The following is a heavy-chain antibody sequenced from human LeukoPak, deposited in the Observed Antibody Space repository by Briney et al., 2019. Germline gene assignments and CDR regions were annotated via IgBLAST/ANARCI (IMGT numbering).Heavy chain of an antibody. V-gene: IGHV3-53*01. CDR3: ARNDRGAFDI. J-gene: IGHJ3*02. CDR1: GFTFSNYA. D-gene: IGHD3-22*01. CDR2: ISSGGNT. Sequence: PGGSLRLSCAASGFTFSNYAMSWVRQAPGKGLEWVSVISSGGNTYYTDSVKGRFTISRDNSKNTLYLQMSSLRVEDTAVYYCARNDRGAFDIWGQGTMVTVSS.